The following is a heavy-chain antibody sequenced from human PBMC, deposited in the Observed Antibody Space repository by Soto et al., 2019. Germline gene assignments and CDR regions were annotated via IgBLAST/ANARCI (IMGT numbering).Heavy chain of an antibody. V-gene: IGHV1-24*01. CDR2: FDPEDGET. Sequence: ASVKVSCKVSGYTLTELSMHWVRQAPGKGLEWMGGFDPEDGETIYAQKFQGRVTMTEDTSTDTAYMELSSLRSEDTAVYYCATVTEGFGWYGWFDPWGQGTLVTVSS. CDR3: ATVTEGFGWYGWFDP. D-gene: IGHD2-15*01. J-gene: IGHJ5*02. CDR1: GYTLTELS.